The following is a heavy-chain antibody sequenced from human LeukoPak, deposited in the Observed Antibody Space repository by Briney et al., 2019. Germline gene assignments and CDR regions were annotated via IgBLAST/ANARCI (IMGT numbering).Heavy chain of an antibody. V-gene: IGHV4-59*08. D-gene: IGHD5-18*01. J-gene: IGHJ6*02. CDR2: IHYSGST. Sequence: SETLSLTCAVYGGSISSYYWNWIRQPPGKGLEWIGNIHYSGSTKYNASLRSRVTISVDTSKNQFSLNLSSVTAADTAVYYCARLDTALLHYGMDVWGQGTTVTVSS. CDR3: ARLDTALLHYGMDV. CDR1: GGSISSYY.